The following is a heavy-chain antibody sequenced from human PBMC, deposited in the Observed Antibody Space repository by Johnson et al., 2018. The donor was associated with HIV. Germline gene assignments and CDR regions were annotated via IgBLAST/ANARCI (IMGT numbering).Heavy chain of an antibody. CDR2: ISYDGSNK. J-gene: IGHJ3*01. CDR1: GLTFSSYG. D-gene: IGHD3-3*01. Sequence: QVQLVESGGGVVQPGRSLRLSCAASGLTFSSYGMHWVRQAPGKGLEWVAVISYDGSNKYYADSVRGRFTISRDPSGTTLHLQITSLRPEDTAVYYCARGESGFYEAFDVWGQGTLVIVSS. V-gene: IGHV3-30*03. CDR3: ARGESGFYEAFDV.